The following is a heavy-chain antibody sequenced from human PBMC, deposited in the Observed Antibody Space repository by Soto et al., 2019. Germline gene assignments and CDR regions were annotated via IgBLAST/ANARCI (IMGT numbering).Heavy chain of an antibody. J-gene: IGHJ4*02. CDR1: GFSVDEYA. CDR2: LHWNSEVM. Sequence: EVLLVESGGGLVQPGRSLRLSCVISGFSVDEYAVYWVRQAPGKGLEWVSGLHWNSEVMGYADSARGRFRTSNDHAENSLILQMNSPRPDDTATYFCVKVFSTRSMSSAVFDWGQGPRVTVSS. D-gene: IGHD3-10*02. CDR3: VKVFSTRSMSSAVFD. V-gene: IGHV3-9*01.